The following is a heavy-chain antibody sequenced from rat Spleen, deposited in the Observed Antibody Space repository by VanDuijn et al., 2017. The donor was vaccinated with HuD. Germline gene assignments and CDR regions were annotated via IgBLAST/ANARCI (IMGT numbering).Heavy chain of an antibody. J-gene: IGHJ2*01. CDR1: GFTFSDLH. CDR2: ISYDGTAT. D-gene: IGHD1-12*02. CDR3: TTDTFYDGTYYPGGFDY. Sequence: EVQLVESGGALVQPGGSLKLSCTASGFTFSDLHMAWVRQAPKKGLEWVASISYDGTATYYRDSVKGRFTLSRDNAKSTLYLQLDSLRSEDTATYYCTTDTFYDGTYYPGGFDYWGQGVMVTVSS. V-gene: IGHV5S10*01.